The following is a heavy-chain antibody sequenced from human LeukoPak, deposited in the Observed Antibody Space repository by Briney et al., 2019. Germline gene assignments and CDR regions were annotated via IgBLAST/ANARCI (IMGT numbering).Heavy chain of an antibody. CDR1: GYTLTTYA. D-gene: IGHD5-18*01. J-gene: IGHJ5*02. V-gene: IGHV1-3*01. Sequence: ASVKVSCKASGYTLTTYAMHWVRQAPGQRLEWVGWINAGNGNTKYSQKFQGRVTITRDTSASTAYMELSSLRSEDTAVYYCARDGYSYGYVWFDPWGQGTLVTVSS. CDR2: INAGNGNT. CDR3: ARDGYSYGYVWFDP.